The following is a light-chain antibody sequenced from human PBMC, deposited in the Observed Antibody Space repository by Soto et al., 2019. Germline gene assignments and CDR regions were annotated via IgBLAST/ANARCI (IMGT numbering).Light chain of an antibody. CDR3: QQYNSYSTT. V-gene: IGKV1-5*03. CDR1: QSTSSW. CDR2: KAS. Sequence: DIQMTQSPSTLSASVGDRVTITCRASQSTSSWLAWYQQKPGKAPKLLIYKASSLESGVPSRFSGSGSGTEFTLTTSSLQPDDFATYYCQQYNSYSTTFGQGTKVEIK. J-gene: IGKJ1*01.